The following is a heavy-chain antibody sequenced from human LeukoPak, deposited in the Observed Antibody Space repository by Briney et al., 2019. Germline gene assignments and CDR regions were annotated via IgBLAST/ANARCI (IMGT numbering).Heavy chain of an antibody. D-gene: IGHD1-26*01. CDR3: ARGGLSGIYGIDY. CDR2: ISPYNGDT. J-gene: IGHJ4*02. V-gene: IGHV1-18*01. Sequence: ASVKVSCRASGYTFNTYGVTRVRQVPGQGFEWMGWISPYNGDTSYAQKFQGRVTMTTDTLTSTVFMELRSLRSDDTAVYFCARGGLSGIYGIDYWGQGTLVTVSS. CDR1: GYTFNTYG.